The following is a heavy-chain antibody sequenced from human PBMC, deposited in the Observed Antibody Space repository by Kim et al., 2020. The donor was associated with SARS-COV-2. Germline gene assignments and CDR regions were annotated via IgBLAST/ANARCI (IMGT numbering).Heavy chain of an antibody. D-gene: IGHD3-16*01. V-gene: IGHV3-53*01. J-gene: IGHJ4*02. CDR2: GST. CDR3: ARDWGATY. Sequence: GSTYYADSGKRRFTISRDNSKNTLYLQMNSLRAEDMAVYYCARDWGATYWGQGTLVTVSS.